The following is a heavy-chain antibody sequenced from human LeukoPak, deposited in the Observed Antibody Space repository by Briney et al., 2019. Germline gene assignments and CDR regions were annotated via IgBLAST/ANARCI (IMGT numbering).Heavy chain of an antibody. V-gene: IGHV1-18*01. CDR1: GGTFSSYA. Sequence: GASVKVSCKASGGTFSSYAISWVRQAPGQGLEWMGWISAYNGNTNYAQKLQGRVTMTTDTSTSTAYMELRSLRSDDTAVYYCARRGTVTTPFDYWGQGTLVTVSS. CDR3: ARRGTVTTPFDY. CDR2: ISAYNGNT. D-gene: IGHD4-17*01. J-gene: IGHJ4*02.